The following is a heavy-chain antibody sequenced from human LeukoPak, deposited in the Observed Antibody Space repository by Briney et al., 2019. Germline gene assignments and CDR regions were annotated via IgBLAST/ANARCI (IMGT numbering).Heavy chain of an antibody. Sequence: GALVKVSCKASGYTFTSYGISWVRQAPGQGLEWMGGISAYNGNTNYAQKLQGRVTMTTDTSTSPAYMELRSLRCDDTAVYYCARDVRTAVTTGYWGQGSLVTVSS. CDR2: ISAYNGNT. CDR3: ARDVRTAVTTGY. CDR1: GYTFTSYG. J-gene: IGHJ4*02. V-gene: IGHV1-18*01. D-gene: IGHD4-17*01.